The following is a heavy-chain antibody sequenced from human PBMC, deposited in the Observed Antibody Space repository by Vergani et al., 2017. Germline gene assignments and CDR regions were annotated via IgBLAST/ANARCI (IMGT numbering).Heavy chain of an antibody. CDR1: GGSFSGYY. D-gene: IGHD3-10*01. CDR2: INNSGST. Sequence: QVQLPQWGAGLLKPSETLSLTCAVYGGSFSGYYWSWIRQPPGKGLEWIGEINNSGSTNYNQSLKSRVTISVDTSKNQFSLKLSSVTAAATAVYSCAREIWFGELFYFDYWGQGTLVTVSS. V-gene: IGHV4-34*01. J-gene: IGHJ4*02. CDR3: AREIWFGELFYFDY.